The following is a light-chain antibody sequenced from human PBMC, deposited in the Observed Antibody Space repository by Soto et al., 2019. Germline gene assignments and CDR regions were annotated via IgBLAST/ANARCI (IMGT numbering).Light chain of an antibody. J-gene: IGLJ1*01. Sequence: QSSLAHPASSSGSPGQSITISCTGTSSDLGSYDFVSWYQQYPGKAPQLIIYAVSYRTSGASNRFSGSKSGNPASLTISGLQADDEADYYCSSYTSTSTFVLGTGTKVTVL. CDR1: SSDLGSYDF. V-gene: IGLV2-14*01. CDR3: SSYTSTSTFV. CDR2: AVS.